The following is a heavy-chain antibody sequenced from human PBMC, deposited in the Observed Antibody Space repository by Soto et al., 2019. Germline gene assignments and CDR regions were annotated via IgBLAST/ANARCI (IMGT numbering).Heavy chain of an antibody. J-gene: IGHJ5*01. Sequence: PSETLSLTCTVSGGSMSSYYWSWIRQPAGKGLQWIGRMFSSGSTNYNPSLKSRVTMSLDTSKNHFSLYLRSVTAAYTAVYYCERGTTDSGKNWLESWGQGTQVTFTS. CDR2: MFSSGST. CDR1: GGSMSSYY. D-gene: IGHD1-1*01. CDR3: ERGTTDSGKNWLES. V-gene: IGHV4-4*07.